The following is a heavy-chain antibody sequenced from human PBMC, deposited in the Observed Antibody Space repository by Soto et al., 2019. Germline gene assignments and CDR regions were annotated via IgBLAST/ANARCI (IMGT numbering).Heavy chain of an antibody. D-gene: IGHD6-19*01. CDR1: GFTVSRNF. J-gene: IGHJ4*02. CDR2: IYSGGNT. V-gene: IGHV3-66*01. CDR3: ARGWLGKEYYFDY. Sequence: EVQLVESGGDLVQPGGSLRLSCAASGFTVSRNFMTWVRQTPGKGLEWVALIYSGGNTYYADSVKGRFTISRDNSKNTLYLQMHSLRVEDTAVYYCARGWLGKEYYFDYWGQGTLVTVSS.